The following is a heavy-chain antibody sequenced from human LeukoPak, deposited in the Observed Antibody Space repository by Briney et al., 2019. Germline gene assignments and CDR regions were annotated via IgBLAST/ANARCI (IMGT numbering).Heavy chain of an antibody. CDR1: GFTFGDYA. Sequence: GGSLRLSCTASGFTFGDYAMSWVRQAPGKGLEWVANIKQDGSEKYYVDSVKGRFTISRDNAKNSLYLQMNSLRAEDTAVYYCARDTGGSGNVGAFDFWGQGTMVTVSS. CDR3: ARDTGGSGNVGAFDF. CDR2: IKQDGSEK. D-gene: IGHD2-15*01. V-gene: IGHV3-7*01. J-gene: IGHJ3*01.